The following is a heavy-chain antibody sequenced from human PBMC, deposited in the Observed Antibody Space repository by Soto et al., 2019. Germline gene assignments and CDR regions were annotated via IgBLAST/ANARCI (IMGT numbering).Heavy chain of an antibody. D-gene: IGHD1-26*01. CDR3: ARVSFVGPSGGRYFDY. J-gene: IGHJ4*02. CDR2: IKNKANSYTT. CDR1: GFTFSAHY. V-gene: IGHV3-72*01. Sequence: EVQLVESGGGLVQPGGSLRLSCAASGFTFSAHYMDWVRQAPGKGLEWVGRIKNKANSYTTEYAASVEGRFTISREDSQNSLYLQKNSLKTEDTAVYYCARVSFVGPSGGRYFDYWGQGSQVAVSS.